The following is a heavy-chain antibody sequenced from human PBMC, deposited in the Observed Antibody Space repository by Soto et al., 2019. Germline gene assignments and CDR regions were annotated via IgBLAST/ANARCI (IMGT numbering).Heavy chain of an antibody. V-gene: IGHV1-18*01. D-gene: IGHD3-3*01. Sequence: PGESLKISCKGSGYTFTNSGISWVRQAPGQGLEWMGWISTDNGNTNYAQHLQGRVSMTTDTSTSTAYMDLRSLRSDDTAVYYCGRGQGITTFGVYFMCYYGMDVWGQGTTVTVSS. J-gene: IGHJ6*02. CDR1: GYTFTNSG. CDR3: GRGQGITTFGVYFMCYYGMDV. CDR2: ISTDNGNT.